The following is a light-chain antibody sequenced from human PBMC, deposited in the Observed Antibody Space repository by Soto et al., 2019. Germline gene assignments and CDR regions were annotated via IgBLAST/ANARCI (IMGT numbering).Light chain of an antibody. CDR2: SNN. CDR1: SSNIESNT. Sequence: QSVLTQPPSASGTPGQRVTIACSGGSSNIESNTVNWYQQVPGAAPKLLIYSNNQRPSLVPDRFSGSPAGTSASLSISGLQSEDEADYNSATWDDSLNRWVIGGGTKLTVL. CDR3: ATWDDSLNRWV. V-gene: IGLV1-44*01. J-gene: IGLJ2*01.